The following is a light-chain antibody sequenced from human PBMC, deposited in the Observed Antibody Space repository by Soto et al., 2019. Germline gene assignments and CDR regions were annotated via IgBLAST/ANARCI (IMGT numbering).Light chain of an antibody. CDR1: QSVGTN. Sequence: EIVMTQSPATLSVSPGERATLSCRASQSVGTNLAWSQQKPGQAPRLLIYGASTRATGIPDRFSGSGSGTDFTLTISRLEPEDFAVYYCQQYGSSALTFGGGTKVDIK. J-gene: IGKJ4*01. CDR2: GAS. CDR3: QQYGSSALT. V-gene: IGKV3-15*01.